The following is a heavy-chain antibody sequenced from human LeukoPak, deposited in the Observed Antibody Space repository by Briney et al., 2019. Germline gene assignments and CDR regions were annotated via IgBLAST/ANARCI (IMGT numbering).Heavy chain of an antibody. J-gene: IGHJ4*02. CDR1: GYTFTGHY. Sequence: GASVKVSCKTSGYTFTGHYIHWVRQAPGQGLERMGWSNPYSGGTNYLQKFRGRVTLTRDTSISTAYMEVTGLTFDDTAVYYCARGGIRGIEAELDYWGQGTLVTVSS. CDR3: ARGGIRGIEAELDY. V-gene: IGHV1-2*02. D-gene: IGHD3-10*01. CDR2: SNPYSGGT.